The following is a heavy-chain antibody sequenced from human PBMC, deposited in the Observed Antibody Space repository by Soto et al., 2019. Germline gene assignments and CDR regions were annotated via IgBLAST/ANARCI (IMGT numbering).Heavy chain of an antibody. J-gene: IGHJ6*02. V-gene: IGHV1-8*01. Sequence: QVQLVQSGAEVKKPGASVKVSCTFTSYDINWVRQAAGQGLEWMAWMNPNSGDTRFAQKFQGRVTMTRDTSKFTAYMGLSNVRSEHTAVYYCARGPGSSDWRFSYYYMDVWDQGTTVTVSS. CDR3: ARGPGSSDWRFSYYYMDV. D-gene: IGHD6-19*01. CDR2: MNPNSGDT. CDR1: FTSYD.